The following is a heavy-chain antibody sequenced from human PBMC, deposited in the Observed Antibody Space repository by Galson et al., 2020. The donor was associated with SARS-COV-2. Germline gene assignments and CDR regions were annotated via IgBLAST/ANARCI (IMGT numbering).Heavy chain of an antibody. CDR1: GDSVSSNSAA. J-gene: IGHJ6*04. Sequence: SETLSLTCAISGDSVSSNSAAWNWIRQSPSRGLEWLGRTYYRSKWYNNYAVSAKSRITINPDTSKNQFSLQLNSVTPEDTAVYYCARDRIAAAGLGDYYYDGMDVWCKGTTVTVSS. CDR2: TYYRSKWYN. D-gene: IGHD6-13*01. CDR3: ARDRIAAAGLGDYYYDGMDV. V-gene: IGHV6-1*01.